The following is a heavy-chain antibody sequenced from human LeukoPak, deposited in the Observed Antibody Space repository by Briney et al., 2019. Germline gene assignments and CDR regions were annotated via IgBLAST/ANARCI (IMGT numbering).Heavy chain of an antibody. V-gene: IGHV3-23*01. J-gene: IGHJ4*02. CDR1: GFTFSSSA. CDR3: AIGWFGELLSVDY. CDR2: ISGSGGST. Sequence: GRSLRLSCAASGFTFSSSAMSCVSPAPGKGLEWVSAISGSGGSTSYADSVKGRFTMCRDNSKNALYLQMNSVGAEDRAVYDCAIGWFGELLSVDYWVQGALVTVCS. D-gene: IGHD3-10*01.